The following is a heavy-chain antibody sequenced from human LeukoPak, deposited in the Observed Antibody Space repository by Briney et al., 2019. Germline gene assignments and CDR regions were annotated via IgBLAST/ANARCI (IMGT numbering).Heavy chain of an antibody. Sequence: PGGSLRLSCAASGFTFGSYAMSWVRQAPGKGLEWVSAIRNSGATAHYADFVKGRFTVSRDNSRNTLYLQMNSLRAEDTAVYYCAKDDTVLMAFDIWGQGTMVNVSS. CDR1: GFTFGSYA. CDR3: AKDDTVLMAFDI. CDR2: IRNSGATA. J-gene: IGHJ3*02. D-gene: IGHD4-23*01. V-gene: IGHV3-23*01.